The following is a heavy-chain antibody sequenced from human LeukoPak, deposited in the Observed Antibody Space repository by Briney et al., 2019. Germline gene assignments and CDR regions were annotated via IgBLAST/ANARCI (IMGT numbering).Heavy chain of an antibody. CDR1: GYTFTSYG. CDR2: ISAYNGNT. D-gene: IGHD2-2*01. CDR3: ARDSVAVVVTGDYYYMDV. Sequence: ASVKVSCKASGYTFTSYGISWVRQAPGQGLEWMGWISAYNGNTNYAQKLQGRVTMTTDTSTSTAYVELRSLRSDDTAVYYCARDSVAVVVTGDYYYMDVWGKGTTVTVSS. J-gene: IGHJ6*03. V-gene: IGHV1-18*01.